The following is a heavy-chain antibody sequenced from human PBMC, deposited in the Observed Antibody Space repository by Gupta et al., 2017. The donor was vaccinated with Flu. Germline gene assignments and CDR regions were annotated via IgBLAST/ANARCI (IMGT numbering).Heavy chain of an antibody. CDR3: AKVFGLGYNDRGAGGALHV. V-gene: IGHV3-9*01. J-gene: IGHJ3*01. CDR2: INWSGDVI. D-gene: IGHD3-22*01. Sequence: WVRQAPGKGLEWVSGINWSGDVIDYADSVKGRFTISRDNANNSLYLQMNSLKSEDTALYFCAKVFGLGYNDRGAGGALHVWGQGTMVTVSS.